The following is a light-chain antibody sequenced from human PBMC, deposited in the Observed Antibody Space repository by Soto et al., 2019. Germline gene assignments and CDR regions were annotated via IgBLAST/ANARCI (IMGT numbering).Light chain of an antibody. Sequence: EILMTQSPATLSVSPGERATLSCRASQSVSSKLAWYQQKPGKATRLLIYAASSRATGSPDRFSGGGSGTDFTLTISSLEPEDFAVYYCQQRRNWPQGITFGHGTRLEIK. J-gene: IGKJ5*01. CDR3: QQRRNWPQGIT. CDR1: QSVSSK. V-gene: IGKV3-11*01. CDR2: AAS.